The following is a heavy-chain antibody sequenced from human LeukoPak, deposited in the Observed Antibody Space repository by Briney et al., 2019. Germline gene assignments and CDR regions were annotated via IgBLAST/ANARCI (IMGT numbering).Heavy chain of an antibody. V-gene: IGHV4-4*07. J-gene: IGHJ4*02. CDR3: AGRAY. Sequence: SETLSLTCTVSGGSISSYYWSWVRQPAGKRLEWIGLMYTSGSTDYNPSLESRVTISVDKSKNQLSLKLTSVTAADTAVYYCAGRAYWSQGTLVTVSS. CDR2: MYTSGST. CDR1: GGSISSYY. D-gene: IGHD1-26*01.